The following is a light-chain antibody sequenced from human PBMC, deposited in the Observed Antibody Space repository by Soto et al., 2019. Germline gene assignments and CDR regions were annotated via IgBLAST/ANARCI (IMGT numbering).Light chain of an antibody. CDR2: KAS. CDR1: QSIDSR. Sequence: DVQMTQSPSTLSASVRDRVTITCRASQSIDSRLAWYQQKPGKAPKLLIYKASSLESGVPSRFSGSGSGTEFTLTVSSLQPDDFATYYCQQYHYFPYTFGQGTNLEIK. V-gene: IGKV1-5*03. CDR3: QQYHYFPYT. J-gene: IGKJ2*01.